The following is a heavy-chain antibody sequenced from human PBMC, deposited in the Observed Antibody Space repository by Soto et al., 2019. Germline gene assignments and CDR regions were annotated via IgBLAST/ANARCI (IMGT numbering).Heavy chain of an antibody. CDR1: GFTVTGNY. CDR2: IYRGAGT. D-gene: IGHD1-26*01. CDR3: AREDQSGNYS. V-gene: IGHV3-66*01. J-gene: IGHJ4*02. Sequence: EVQLVESGGGLVQPGGSLRLSCAASGFTVTGNYMSWVRQAPGKGLEWVSVIYRGAGTYYADSVRGRFTISTDNSKNTLFLQMNRLRAEDTAVYYCAREDQSGNYSWGQGTLVTVSS.